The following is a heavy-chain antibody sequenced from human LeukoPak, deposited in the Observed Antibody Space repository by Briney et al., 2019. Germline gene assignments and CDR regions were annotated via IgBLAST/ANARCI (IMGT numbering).Heavy chain of an antibody. D-gene: IGHD6-13*01. Sequence: ASVKVSCKASGYTFTSYAISWVRQAPGQGLEWMGGIIPIFGTANYAQKFQGRVTITADKSTSTAYMELSSLRSEDTAVYYCASAYSSSWRLGGYYYYMDVWGKGTTVTVSS. J-gene: IGHJ6*03. CDR2: IIPIFGTA. CDR1: GYTFTSYA. V-gene: IGHV1-69*06. CDR3: ASAYSSSWRLGGYYYYMDV.